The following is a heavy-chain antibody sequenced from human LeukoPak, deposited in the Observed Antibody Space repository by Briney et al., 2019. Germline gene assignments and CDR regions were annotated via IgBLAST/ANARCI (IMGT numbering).Heavy chain of an antibody. D-gene: IGHD2-2*03. CDR2: ILNDGINK. CDR3: ALSGGYCSSTSRYVDDAFDI. J-gene: IGHJ3*02. CDR1: GFTFSNYG. V-gene: IGHV3-30*02. Sequence: GGSLRLSRAASGFTFSNYGMHWVRQAPGKGLEWVAVILNDGINKNYADSVKGRFTVSRDNSKNTLYLQMNSLTAEDTAVYYCALSGGYCSSTSRYVDDAFDIWGQGTMVTVSS.